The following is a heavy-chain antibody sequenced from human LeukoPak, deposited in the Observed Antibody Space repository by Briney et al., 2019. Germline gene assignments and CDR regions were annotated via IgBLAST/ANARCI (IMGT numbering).Heavy chain of an antibody. V-gene: IGHV4-39*02. D-gene: IGHD3-16*01. J-gene: IGHJ4*02. Sequence: KASETLSLTCSVYGASITSGRYYWGWMRQAPGKGLEWIGTIHYSGTPTFYNPSLESRVSLFPDTSRNDFSLRLRSVTAADTAVYYCAAGGDDAKAGYWGQGTLVTVSS. CDR3: AAGGDDAKAGY. CDR1: GASITSGRYY. CDR2: IHYSGTPT.